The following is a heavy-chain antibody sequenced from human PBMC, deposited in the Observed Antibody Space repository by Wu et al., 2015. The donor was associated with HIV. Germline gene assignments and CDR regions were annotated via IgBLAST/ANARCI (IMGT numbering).Heavy chain of an antibody. D-gene: IGHD2-2*01. V-gene: IGHV1-18*01. CDR1: GYTFTSYG. CDR3: ARALLGYCSSTSCYDSYYYYYGMDV. CDR2: ISAYNGNT. J-gene: IGHJ6*02. Sequence: QVQLVQSGAEVKKPGASVKVSCKASGYTFTSYGISWVRQAPGQGLEWMGWISAYNGNTNYAQKLQGRVTMTTDTSTSTAYMELRSLRSDDTAVYYCARALLGYCSSTSCYDSYYYYYGMDVWGQGTTVTVSS.